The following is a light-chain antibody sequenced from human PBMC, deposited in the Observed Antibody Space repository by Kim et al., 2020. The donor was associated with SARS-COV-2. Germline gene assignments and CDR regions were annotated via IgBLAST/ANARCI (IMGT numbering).Light chain of an antibody. J-gene: IGKJ5*01. CDR3: QQSYSKSPIT. CDR1: QSISNF. Sequence: DIQMTQSPSSLSASVGDRITITCRASQSISNFLNWFQQKPGKAPKLLIYGAFSLQSGVPSRFSGGGSGTDFTLTISSLQPEDFATYYCQQSYSKSPITFGQGTRLEIK. V-gene: IGKV1-39*01. CDR2: GAF.